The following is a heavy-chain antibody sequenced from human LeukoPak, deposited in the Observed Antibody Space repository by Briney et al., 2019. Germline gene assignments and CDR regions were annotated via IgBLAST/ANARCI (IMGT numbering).Heavy chain of an antibody. CDR3: AKVLKELHSWFDP. J-gene: IGHJ5*02. V-gene: IGHV3-23*01. D-gene: IGHD1-26*01. CDR2: ISGSVGST. Sequence: PGGSLRLACAASGFTFSSYAMSWVRQAPGKGLEWVSAISGSVGSTYYADSVKGRFTISRDNSKNTLYLQMNSLRAEDTAVYYCAKVLKELHSWFDPWGQGNLVTVSS. CDR1: GFTFSSYA.